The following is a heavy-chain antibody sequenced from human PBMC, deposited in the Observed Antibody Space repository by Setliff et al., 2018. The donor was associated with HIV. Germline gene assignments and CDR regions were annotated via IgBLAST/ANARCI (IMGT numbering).Heavy chain of an antibody. D-gene: IGHD3-22*01. J-gene: IGHJ4*02. CDR1: GYTFTGYY. CDR3: ARGRYYYDSSGYYPLDY. V-gene: IGHV1-2*04. CDR2: INPNSGGT. Sequence: ASVKVSCKASGYTFTGYYMHWVRLAPGQGLEWMGWINPNSGGTNYAQKFQGWVTMTRDTSISTAYMELSRLRSDDTAVYYCARGRYYYDSSGYYPLDYWGQGTLVTVSS.